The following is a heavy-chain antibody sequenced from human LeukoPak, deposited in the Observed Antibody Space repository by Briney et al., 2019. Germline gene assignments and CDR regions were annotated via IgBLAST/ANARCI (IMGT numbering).Heavy chain of an antibody. CDR3: ARRFAS. J-gene: IGHJ5*01. CDR2: ITSSSSYV. CDR1: GFTFSSYN. V-gene: IGHV3-21*01. Sequence: GGSLRLSCEASGFTFSSYNMNWVRQAPGKRLEWVSSITSSSSYVFYADSVKGRFTISTDNAKNSLYLQMNSLRAEDTAVYYCARRFASWGQGTLVTVSS.